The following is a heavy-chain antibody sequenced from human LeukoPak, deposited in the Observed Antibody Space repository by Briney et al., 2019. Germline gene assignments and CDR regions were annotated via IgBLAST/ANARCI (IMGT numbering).Heavy chain of an antibody. J-gene: IGHJ6*03. Sequence: SGGSLRLSCAASGFTFNNYFTTWVRQAPGKGLEWVAVISYTGDTKYYADSVKGRFTISRDSSKNTLWLQMNSLRAEDTAVYYCARGSSTNCYGGNCFFYYMDVWGKGTTVTVSS. V-gene: IGHV3-30*04. D-gene: IGHD2-2*01. CDR2: ISYTGDTK. CDR3: ARGSSTNCYGGNCFFYYMDV. CDR1: GFTFNNYF.